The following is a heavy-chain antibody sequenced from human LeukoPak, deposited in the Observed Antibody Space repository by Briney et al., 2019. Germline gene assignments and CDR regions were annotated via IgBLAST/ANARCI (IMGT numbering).Heavy chain of an antibody. CDR1: GFTFSSYE. Sequence: GGSLRLSCVASGFTFSSYEMIWIRQAPGKGLEWVSAISGSGDIIYYADSVKGRFTISRDNSKSTLYLQMHSLRAEDTAIYFCAKEGGRSSSSWYWFDPWGQGTLVTVSS. V-gene: IGHV3-23*01. CDR3: AKEGGRSSSSWYWFDP. CDR2: ISGSGDII. D-gene: IGHD6-13*01. J-gene: IGHJ5*02.